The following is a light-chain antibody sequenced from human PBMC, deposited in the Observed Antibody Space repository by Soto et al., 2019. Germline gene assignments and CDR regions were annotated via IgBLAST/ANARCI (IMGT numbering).Light chain of an antibody. J-gene: IGLJ1*01. CDR3: SSFRSSSTSYV. Sequence: QSALTQPASVYGSPGQSITISCTGTSRDFGDSNYVSWYQQHPGKAPKLVIYDVSNRPSGVSNRFSGSKSANTASLTISGLQAEDEADYYCSSFRSSSTSYVFGTGTKVTVL. V-gene: IGLV2-14*03. CDR2: DVS. CDR1: SRDFGDSNY.